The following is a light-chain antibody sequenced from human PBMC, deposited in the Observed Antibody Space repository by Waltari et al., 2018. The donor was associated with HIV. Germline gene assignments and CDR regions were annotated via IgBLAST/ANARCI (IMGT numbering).Light chain of an antibody. J-gene: IGKJ3*01. CDR2: GAS. Sequence: IVLTQSPGTLFLSLAETAILHCRASQSVSSNSLAWYQQKPGQAPRLLIYGASSRATGIPDRFSGSGSGKDFTLTISGLEPEDFAMYYCQQYGSSSFTFGPGTKVDRK. CDR3: QQYGSSSFT. V-gene: IGKV3-20*01. CDR1: QSVSSNS.